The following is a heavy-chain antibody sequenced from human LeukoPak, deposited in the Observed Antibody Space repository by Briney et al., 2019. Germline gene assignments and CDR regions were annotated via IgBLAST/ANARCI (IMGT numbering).Heavy chain of an antibody. J-gene: IGHJ4*02. CDR3: ALGAVAGAFDY. D-gene: IGHD6-19*01. V-gene: IGHV4-59*01. CDR2: IYYSGST. Sequence: SETLSLTCTVSGGSISSYYWSWIRQPPGKGLEWIGYIYYSGSTNYNPSLKGRVTISIDTSKNQFSLKLSSVTAADTAVYYCALGAVAGAFDYWGQGTLVTVSS. CDR1: GGSISSYY.